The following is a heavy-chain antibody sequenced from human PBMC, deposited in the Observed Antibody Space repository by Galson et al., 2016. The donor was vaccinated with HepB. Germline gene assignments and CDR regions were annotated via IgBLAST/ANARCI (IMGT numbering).Heavy chain of an antibody. CDR2: INPSGGST. CDR1: GYTFTSYY. D-gene: IGHD5-18*01. Sequence: SVKVSCKASGYTFTSYYMHWVRQAPGQGLEWVGIINPSGGSTNYAQKFQDRVTMTRDTSTGTVYMELRRLTADDTAVYYCARDGYGDSWFLNYWGQGTPVTVS. J-gene: IGHJ4*02. V-gene: IGHV1-46*01. CDR3: ARDGYGDSWFLNY.